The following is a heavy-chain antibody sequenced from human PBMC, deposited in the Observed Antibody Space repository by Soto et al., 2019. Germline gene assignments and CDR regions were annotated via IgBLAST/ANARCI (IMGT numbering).Heavy chain of an antibody. V-gene: IGHV3-30*18. CDR1: GFTFSSYG. Sequence: VQLVESGGGVVQPGRSLRLSCAASGFTFSSYGMHWVRQAPGKGLEWVAVISYDGSNKYYADSVKGRFTISRDNSKNTLYLQMNSLRAEDTAVYYCAKDFIPGYSSGWYNYYYGMDVWGQGTTVTVSS. CDR3: AKDFIPGYSSGWYNYYYGMDV. J-gene: IGHJ6*02. D-gene: IGHD6-19*01. CDR2: ISYDGSNK.